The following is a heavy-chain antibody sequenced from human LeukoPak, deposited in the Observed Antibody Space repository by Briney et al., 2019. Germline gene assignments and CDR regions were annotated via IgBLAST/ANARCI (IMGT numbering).Heavy chain of an antibody. D-gene: IGHD6-19*01. Sequence: GASVKVSCKASGYTFTAYYMHWVRQAPGQGLEWMGWINPNSGGTNYAQKFQGRVTMTRDTSISTAYMELSRLRSDDTAVYYCARELTAVAGTLGGYWGQGTLVTVSS. V-gene: IGHV1-2*02. J-gene: IGHJ4*02. CDR2: INPNSGGT. CDR1: GYTFTAYY. CDR3: ARELTAVAGTLGGY.